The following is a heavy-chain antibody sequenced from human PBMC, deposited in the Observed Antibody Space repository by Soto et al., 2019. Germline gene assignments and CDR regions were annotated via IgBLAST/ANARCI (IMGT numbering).Heavy chain of an antibody. CDR3: AGRPEIHPR. CDR1: GGSTSSSDW. V-gene: IGHV4-4*02. Sequence: QVHLQESGPGLVKPSETLSLTCAISGGSTSSSDWWTWVRQPPGEGLEWIGEIHRAGVTNYNSSLESRLPLSLDHSRNQFSLSLTSVTAADAAVYFCAGRPEIHPRWGQGILVPVSS. J-gene: IGHJ4*02. CDR2: IHRAGVT. D-gene: IGHD1-26*01.